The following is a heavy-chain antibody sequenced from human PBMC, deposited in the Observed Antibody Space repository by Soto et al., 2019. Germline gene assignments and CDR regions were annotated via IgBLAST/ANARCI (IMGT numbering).Heavy chain of an antibody. Sequence: QVQLVQSGAEVKKPGSSVQVSCKASGGTFSTYTITWVRQAPGQGLEWMGRIIPIMGIINYAQKFQSRVTISADKFTGTAYMELTGLRSDDTAVYYCAGDPDSHYNDSHASSYPWGQGTLVTVSS. D-gene: IGHD4-4*01. CDR3: AGDPDSHYNDSHASSYP. V-gene: IGHV1-69*02. CDR1: GGTFSTYT. CDR2: IIPIMGII. J-gene: IGHJ5*02.